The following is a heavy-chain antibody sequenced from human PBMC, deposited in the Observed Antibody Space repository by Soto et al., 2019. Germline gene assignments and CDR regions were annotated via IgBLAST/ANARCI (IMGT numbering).Heavy chain of an antibody. Sequence: SVKVSCKASGSTFSSYAISWVRQAPGQGLEWMGGIIPIFGTANYAQKFQGRVTITADKSTSTAYMELSSLRSEDTAVYYCARSPSYYYYGMDVWGQGTTVTVSS. CDR1: GSTFSSYA. CDR2: IIPIFGTA. J-gene: IGHJ6*02. V-gene: IGHV1-69*06. CDR3: ARSPSYYYYGMDV.